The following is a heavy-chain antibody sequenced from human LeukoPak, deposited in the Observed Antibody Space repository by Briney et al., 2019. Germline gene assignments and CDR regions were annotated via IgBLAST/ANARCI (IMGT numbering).Heavy chain of an antibody. CDR3: ARLGALHDAFDV. V-gene: IGHV4-59*12. CDR2: IHYSGST. CDR1: GDSIRSYY. Sequence: KASETLSLTCTVSGDSIRSYYWSWIRQPPGKGLEWIGNIHYSGSTKYNSSLKSRVTISVDTSNNQFSLRVTSLTAADTAVYYCARLGALHDAFDVWGQGTPVTVSS. D-gene: IGHD3-16*01. J-gene: IGHJ3*01.